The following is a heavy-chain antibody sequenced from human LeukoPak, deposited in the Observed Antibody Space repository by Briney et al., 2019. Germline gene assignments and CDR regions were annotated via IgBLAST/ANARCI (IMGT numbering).Heavy chain of an antibody. D-gene: IGHD6-19*01. CDR2: IYSGGST. J-gene: IGHJ4*02. CDR3: ARGSYSSGWTDFDY. CDR1: GFTVSSNY. Sequence: GGSLRLSCAASGFTVSSNYMSWVRQAPGKGLEWVSVIYSGGSTYYADSVKGRFTISRDNSKNTLYLQMNSLRAEDTAVYYCARGSYSSGWTDFDYWGQGILVTVSS. V-gene: IGHV3-53*01.